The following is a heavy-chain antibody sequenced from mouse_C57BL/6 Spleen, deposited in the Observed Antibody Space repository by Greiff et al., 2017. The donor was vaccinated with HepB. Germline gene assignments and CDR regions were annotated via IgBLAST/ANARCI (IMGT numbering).Heavy chain of an antibody. D-gene: IGHD4-1*01. J-gene: IGHJ2*01. CDR3: TWADFDY. V-gene: IGHV6-3*01. Sequence: DVKLVESGGGLVQPGGSMKLSCVASGFTFSNYWMNWVRQSPEKGLEWVAQIRLKSDNYATHYAESVKGRFTISRDDSKSSVYLQMNNLRADGTGIYYYTWADFDYWGQGTTLTVSS. CDR1: GFTFSNYW. CDR2: IRLKSDNYAT.